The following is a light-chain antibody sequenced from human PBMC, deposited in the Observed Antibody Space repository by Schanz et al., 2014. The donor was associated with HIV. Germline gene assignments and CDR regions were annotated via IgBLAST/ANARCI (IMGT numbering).Light chain of an antibody. CDR2: DGS. J-gene: IGLJ2*01. V-gene: IGLV2-14*03. CDR1: NSDINFYYY. CDR3: SSKATGGRAPFV. Sequence: QSALTQPASVSGSPGQSITISCTGPNSDINFYYYVSWFQQHPGKAPQLMIYDGSRRPSGVSNRFSGSKSDNAASLTISGLQPEDEADYYCSSKATGGRAPFVFGGGTKLTVL.